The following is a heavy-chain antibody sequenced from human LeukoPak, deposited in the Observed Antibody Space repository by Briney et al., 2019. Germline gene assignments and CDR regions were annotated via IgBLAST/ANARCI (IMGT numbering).Heavy chain of an antibody. V-gene: IGHV3-33*01. CDR3: ARDDAHGRGYSYGTTDY. Sequence: PGRSLRLSCAASGFTFSSYGMHWVRQAPGKGLEWVAVIWYDGSNKYCADSVKGRFTISRDNSKNTLYLQMNSLRAEDTAVYYCARDDAHGRGYSYGTTDYWGQGTLVTVSS. CDR2: IWYDGSNK. J-gene: IGHJ4*02. CDR1: GFTFSSYG. D-gene: IGHD5-18*01.